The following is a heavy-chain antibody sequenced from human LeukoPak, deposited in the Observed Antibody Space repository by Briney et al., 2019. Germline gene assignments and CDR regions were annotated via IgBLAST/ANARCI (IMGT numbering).Heavy chain of an antibody. J-gene: IGHJ4*02. CDR3: AKLGTPRDY. CDR1: GFTVSSNY. CDR2: ISWDGGST. V-gene: IGHV3-43*01. Sequence: QTGGSLRLSCAASGFTVSSNYMSWVRQAPGKGLEWVSLISWDGGSTYYADSVKGRFTISRDNSKNSLYLQMNSLRTEDTALYYCAKLGTPRDYWGQGTLVTVSS. D-gene: IGHD2-15*01.